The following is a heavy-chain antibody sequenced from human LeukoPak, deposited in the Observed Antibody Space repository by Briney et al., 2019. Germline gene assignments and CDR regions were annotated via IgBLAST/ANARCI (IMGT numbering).Heavy chain of an antibody. V-gene: IGHV4-34*01. CDR1: GGSFSGYY. CDR3: AGPQSRGFDP. Sequence: TSETLSLTCAVYGGSFSGYYWSWIRQPPGKGLEWIGEINHSGSTNYNPSLKSRVTISVDTSKNQFSLKLSSVTAADTAVYYCAGPQSRGFDPWGQGTLVTVSS. CDR2: INHSGST. J-gene: IGHJ5*02.